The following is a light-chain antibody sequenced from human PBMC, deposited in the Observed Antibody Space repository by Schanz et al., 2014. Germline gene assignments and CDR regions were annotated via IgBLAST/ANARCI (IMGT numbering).Light chain of an antibody. CDR1: QSVNSDY. J-gene: IGKJ4*01. V-gene: IGKV3-20*01. CDR2: GAS. Sequence: EIVLTQSPGTLSLSPGERATLSCRASQSVNSDYLAWYQQRPGQAPRLLIYGASTRATGIPARFSGSGSGTEFTLTISSLQADDVAVYYCLQHYGNPTFGGGTKVDVK. CDR3: LQHYGNPT.